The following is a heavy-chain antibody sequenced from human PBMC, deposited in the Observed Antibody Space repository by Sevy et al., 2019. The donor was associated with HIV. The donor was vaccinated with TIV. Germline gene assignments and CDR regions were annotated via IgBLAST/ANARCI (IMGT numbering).Heavy chain of an antibody. CDR1: GFTFSSYW. D-gene: IGHD2-15*01. Sequence: GESLKISCVASGFTFSSYWMSWVRQAPGKGLEWVANIKQDGSEKYYVDSVKGRFTISRDNAKNSLYLQMNSLRAEDTAVYYCARGLGVVVVAAIADYGMDVWGQGTTVTVSS. V-gene: IGHV3-7*01. CDR2: IKQDGSEK. CDR3: ARGLGVVVVAAIADYGMDV. J-gene: IGHJ6*02.